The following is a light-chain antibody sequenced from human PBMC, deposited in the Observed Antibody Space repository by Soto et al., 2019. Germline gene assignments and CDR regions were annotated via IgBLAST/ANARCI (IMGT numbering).Light chain of an antibody. CDR1: QSTXSW. CDR3: QQLSSYCT. CDR2: KAS. J-gene: IGKJ1*01. V-gene: IGKV1-5*03. Sequence: IQVTRSASTLSASVGDRVTITCRASQSTXSWLAWYHQEPGKATKLLNYKASLLESGVPSRFSGSGYGTEFTITISSLQSDDVATYYCQQLSSYCTFGQGTKVDIK.